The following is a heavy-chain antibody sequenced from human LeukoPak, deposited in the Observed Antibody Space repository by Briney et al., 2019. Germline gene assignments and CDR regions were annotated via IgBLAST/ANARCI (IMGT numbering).Heavy chain of an antibody. D-gene: IGHD2-2*01. V-gene: IGHV3-21*01. CDR3: ARSLKVSAALDVFDI. CDR1: EFTFSSHS. Sequence: TGGSLRLSCAASEFTFSSHSMNWVRQAPGKGLEWVSSISRSGGSIHYADSLKGRFTISRDNAKNSLYLQMNSLRAEDTAVYFCARSLKVSAALDVFDIWGQGTMVTVSS. J-gene: IGHJ3*02. CDR2: ISRSGGSI.